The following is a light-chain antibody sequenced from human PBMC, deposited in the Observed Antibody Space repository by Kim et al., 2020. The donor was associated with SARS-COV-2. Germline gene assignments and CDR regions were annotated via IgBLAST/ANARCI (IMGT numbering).Light chain of an antibody. CDR2: SNK. J-gene: IGLJ2*01. CDR1: SANIGSNT. Sequence: GQRVTISCSGSSANIGSNTVNWSQQFPGTAPKLLIYSNKQRPSGVPDRFSGSKSGTSASLAISGLQSEDEAAYYCAAWDDSLNGVVFGGGTQLTVL. CDR3: AAWDDSLNGVV. V-gene: IGLV1-44*01.